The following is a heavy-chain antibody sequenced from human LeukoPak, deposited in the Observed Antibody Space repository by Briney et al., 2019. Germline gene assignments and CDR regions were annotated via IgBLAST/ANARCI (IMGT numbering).Heavy chain of an antibody. CDR1: GFTFSSYA. D-gene: IGHD2-2*01. J-gene: IGHJ5*02. Sequence: GGSLRLSCAASGFTFSSYAMSWVRQAPGKGLDWVSAITGTGGSTYYADSVKGRFTISRDNSKNTLYLQMNSLRAEDTAVYYCATRGYCSGTSCYAPQPWGQGTLVTVSS. CDR3: ATRGYCSGTSCYAPQP. V-gene: IGHV3-23*01. CDR2: ITGTGGST.